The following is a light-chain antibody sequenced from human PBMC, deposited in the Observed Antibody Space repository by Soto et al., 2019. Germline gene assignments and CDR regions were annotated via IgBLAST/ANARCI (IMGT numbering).Light chain of an antibody. V-gene: IGLV1-51*01. J-gene: IGLJ2*01. CDR1: SSNIGNNY. Sequence: QSVLTQSPSVSAAPGQKVTISCSGSSSNIGNNYVSWYQQLPRTAPKLLIYGNNKRPSGIPDRFSGSKSGTSGTLDITGLQTGDEADYYCATWDGSLPGEVFGGGTKLTVL. CDR2: GNN. CDR3: ATWDGSLPGEV.